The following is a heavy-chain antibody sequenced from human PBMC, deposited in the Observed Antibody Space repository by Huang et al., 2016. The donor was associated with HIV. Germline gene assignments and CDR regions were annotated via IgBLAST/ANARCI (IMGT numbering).Heavy chain of an antibody. CDR2: ISYDGSNK. J-gene: IGHJ4*02. CDR1: GFCFSTYG. V-gene: IGHV3-30*18. Sequence: VQLVESGGGVVQPGRSLRIACADSGFCFSTYGLHWVRQAPGKVLEWVAVISYDGSNKYYAHSVKGRFTISRDTSENKVYLQMNSLRHEDTAVYYCAKDGADEEWDIDYWGQGTLVTVSS. D-gene: IGHD1-26*01. CDR3: AKDGADEEWDIDY.